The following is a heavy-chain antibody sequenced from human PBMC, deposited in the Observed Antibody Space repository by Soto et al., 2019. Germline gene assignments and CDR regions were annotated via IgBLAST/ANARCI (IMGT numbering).Heavy chain of an antibody. CDR3: ARDPNDSSAYYHHYYYGMDV. CDR1: GYTFTSYG. D-gene: IGHD3-22*01. V-gene: IGHV1-3*01. CDR2: INAGNGNT. Sequence: ASVKVSCKASGYTFTSYGIHWVRQAPGQRLEWTGWINAGNGNTKYSEKFQGRVTITRDTSASTAYPELSSLRSEDTAVYYCARDPNDSSAYYHHYYYGMDVWGQGTTVTVSS. J-gene: IGHJ6*02.